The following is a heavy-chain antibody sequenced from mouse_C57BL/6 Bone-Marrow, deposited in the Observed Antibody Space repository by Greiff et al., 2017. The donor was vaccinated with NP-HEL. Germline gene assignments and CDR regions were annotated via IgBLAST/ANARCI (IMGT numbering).Heavy chain of an antibody. V-gene: IGHV1-18*01. CDR2: ITPNNGGT. CDR3: ARCYYGSNYRYYYAMDD. D-gene: IGHD1-1*01. J-gene: IGHJ4*01. Sequence: EVQLQESGPELVKPGASVKIPCKASGYTFTDYNLDWVKPSPGKSLEWIGDITPNNGGTIYTPPFKGPATLTVDKSSSTAYMELRSLTSEDTAVYYCARCYYGSNYRYYYAMDDWGQGTSVTVSS. CDR1: GYTFTDYN.